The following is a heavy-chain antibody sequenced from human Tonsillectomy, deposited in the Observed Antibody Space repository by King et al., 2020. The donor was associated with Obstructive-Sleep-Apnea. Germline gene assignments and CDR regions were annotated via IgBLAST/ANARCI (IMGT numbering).Heavy chain of an antibody. V-gene: IGHV3-30*04. D-gene: IGHD3-3*01. CDR1: GFIFSNYA. J-gene: IGHJ3*01. CDR3: ARDSFWGGYDDAFDV. CDR2: ISYDGSDV. Sequence: QLVQSGRGVVQPGRSLRLSCAASGFIFSNYAMHWVRQAPGKGLEWVAVISYDGSDVYYADSVMGRFTISRDNSKNALYLQMNSLRVEDTAMYYCARDSFWGGYDDAFDVWGQGTVVTVSS.